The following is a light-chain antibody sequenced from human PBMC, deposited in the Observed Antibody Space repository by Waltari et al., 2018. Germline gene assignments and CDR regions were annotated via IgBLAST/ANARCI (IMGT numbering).Light chain of an antibody. CDR2: KAN. CDR1: SVSLSTTSY. V-gene: IGLV8-61*01. Sequence: QTVVTQEPSLSVSPGGTVTLTCALSSVSLSTTSYATWYQQTPGQAPRALVYKANARSSGVPDVFCGAILENTAALTITGAQADDESDYYCALYMGSGIWVFGGGTRLTVL. J-gene: IGLJ3*02. CDR3: ALYMGSGIWV.